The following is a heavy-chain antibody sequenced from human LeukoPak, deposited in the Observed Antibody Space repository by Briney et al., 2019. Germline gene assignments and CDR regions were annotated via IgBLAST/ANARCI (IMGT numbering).Heavy chain of an antibody. CDR3: ARGFRNGPFDC. CDR2: ITRNGGST. J-gene: IGHJ4*02. CDR1: GFTFDDSG. D-gene: IGHD2-8*01. V-gene: IGHV3-20*04. Sequence: GGPLRLSCEASGFTFDDSGMSWVRQPPGKGLEWVSGITRNGGSTDSADSVKGRFTISRDNAKNSHFLQMNSLRVEDTALYYCARGFRNGPFDCWGQGTLVTVSS.